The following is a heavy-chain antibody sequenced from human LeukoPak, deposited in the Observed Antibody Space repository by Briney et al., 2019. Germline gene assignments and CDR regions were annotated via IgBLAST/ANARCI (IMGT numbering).Heavy chain of an antibody. D-gene: IGHD2-15*01. CDR2: IKQDESEK. Sequence: GGSLRLSCAASGFTFSNYWMTWFRQAPGKGLEWVANIKQDESEKYYVDSVKGRFTVSRDNSKNSVYLQMNSLRAEDTAMYYCATPVGGVWSFDYWGQGTLVIVSS. J-gene: IGHJ4*02. V-gene: IGHV3-7*01. CDR1: GFTFSNYW. CDR3: ATPVGGVWSFDY.